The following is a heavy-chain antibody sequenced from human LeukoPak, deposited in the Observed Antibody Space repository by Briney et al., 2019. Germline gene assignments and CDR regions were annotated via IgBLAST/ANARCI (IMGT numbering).Heavy chain of an antibody. V-gene: IGHV3-48*03. CDR2: ISSGGRTI. Sequence: GGSLRLSCAASGFTFSSFDMNWVRQAPGKGLEWISYISSGGRTIYYADSVKGRFTISRDNAKNLLYLQMNSLRAEDTAVYYCARNNYGDSWGQGTLVTVSS. CDR3: ARNNYGDS. CDR1: GFTFSSFD. J-gene: IGHJ4*02.